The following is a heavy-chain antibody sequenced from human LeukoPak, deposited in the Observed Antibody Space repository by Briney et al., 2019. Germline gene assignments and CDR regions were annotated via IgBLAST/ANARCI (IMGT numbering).Heavy chain of an antibody. V-gene: IGHV3-23*01. CDR2: ICGSGSSIHCVDS. CDR3: ARDLGLSVGVTPFAS. Sequence: GGSLRLSCAASGFTFRTYAKSWVRQAPGKGLEWVSSICGSGSSIHCVDSYYRDSVKGRFTISRDNSKDTLYLQMNSLRAEDTAVYYCARDLGLSVGVTPFASWGRGTLVTVSS. D-gene: IGHD1-26*01. CDR1: GFTFRTYA. J-gene: IGHJ4*02.